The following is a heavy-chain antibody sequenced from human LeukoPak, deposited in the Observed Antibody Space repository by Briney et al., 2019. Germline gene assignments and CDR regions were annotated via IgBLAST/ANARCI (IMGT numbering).Heavy chain of an antibody. Sequence: GGSLRLSCAASGFTFSWYWMSWVRQAPGKGLEWVANIKQDGSEKYYVDSVKGRFTISRDNSKNTLYLQMNSLRAEDTAVYYCAKDEAYYDFWSGYYTLPGYWGQGTLVTVSS. D-gene: IGHD3-3*01. CDR2: IKQDGSEK. CDR1: GFTFSWYW. J-gene: IGHJ4*02. CDR3: AKDEAYYDFWSGYYTLPGY. V-gene: IGHV3-7*03.